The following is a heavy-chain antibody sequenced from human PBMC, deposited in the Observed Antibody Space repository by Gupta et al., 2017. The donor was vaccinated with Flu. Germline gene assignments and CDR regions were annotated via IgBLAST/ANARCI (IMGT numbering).Heavy chain of an antibody. CDR1: GFSLRAFG. CDR3: VKDAGYGEYAH. Sequence: EVQLLESGGDLAQPGGSLRLSCAASGFSLRAFGMRWVRQAPGKGLEWVSTSSGGTTYYADSVKGRFTISKDTSRSTLFLQMNSLRAEDTAVYYCVKDAGYGEYAHWGQGTLLTVSS. D-gene: IGHD4-17*01. J-gene: IGHJ1*01. V-gene: IGHV3-23*01. CDR2: SSGGTT.